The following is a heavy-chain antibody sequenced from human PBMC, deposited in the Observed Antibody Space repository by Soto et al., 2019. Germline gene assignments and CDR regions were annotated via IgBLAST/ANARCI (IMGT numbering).Heavy chain of an antibody. J-gene: IGHJ6*03. CDR3: ARVGGYYYYYMDV. V-gene: IGHV3-21*01. D-gene: IGHD2-15*01. Sequence: EVQLVESGGGLVKPGGSLRLSCAASGFTFSSYSMNWVRQAPGKGLEWVSSISSSSSYIYYADSVKGRFTISRDNAKNSLYLQMNSLRAEDTDVYYCARVGGYYYYYMDVWGKGTTVTVSS. CDR1: GFTFSSYS. CDR2: ISSSSSYI.